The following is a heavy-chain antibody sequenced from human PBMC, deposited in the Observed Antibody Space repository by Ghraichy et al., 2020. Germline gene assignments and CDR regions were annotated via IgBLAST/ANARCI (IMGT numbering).Heavy chain of an antibody. V-gene: IGHV3-23*01. J-gene: IGHJ4*02. CDR3: AKDQGYGSGRAFDY. CDR2: ISGDGGDT. CDR1: GFTFSNYA. Sequence: GGSLRLSCAASGFTFSNYAMTWVRQAPGKGLEWVSTISGDGGDTYYADSVKGRFTISRDNSKSTLYLQMNSLRAEDTAVYYCAKDQGYGSGRAFDYWGQGTLVTVSS. D-gene: IGHD3-10*01.